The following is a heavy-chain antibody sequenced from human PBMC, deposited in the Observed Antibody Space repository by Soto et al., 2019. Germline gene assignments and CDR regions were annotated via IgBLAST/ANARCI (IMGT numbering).Heavy chain of an antibody. Sequence: QITLKESGPPLVKPTQTLTLTCTFSGFSLTTDRVGVGWIRQPPGEALEWLAVIYWDDSKTYRPSLESRLTITKDTSKNQVALTMTNVDSLDTATYYCAHAYGGRSLYGGQGTLVTVSS. CDR1: GFSLTTDRVG. J-gene: IGHJ4*02. V-gene: IGHV2-5*02. D-gene: IGHD1-26*01. CDR2: IYWDDSK. CDR3: AHAYGGRSLY.